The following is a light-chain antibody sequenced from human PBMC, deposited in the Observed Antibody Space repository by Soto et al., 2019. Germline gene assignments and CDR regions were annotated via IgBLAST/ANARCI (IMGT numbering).Light chain of an antibody. CDR1: QSVSSI. J-gene: IGKJ4*01. CDR3: QQYKTWPLT. V-gene: IGKV3-15*01. CDR2: GAS. Sequence: EIVMTQSPATLSVSPGDRATLYCRASQSVSSILAWYQQKPGQAPRLLIYGASTRATDIPARFSGSGSGTEFTLTISSLQSEDFAVYYCQQYKTWPLTFGGGTKVEIK.